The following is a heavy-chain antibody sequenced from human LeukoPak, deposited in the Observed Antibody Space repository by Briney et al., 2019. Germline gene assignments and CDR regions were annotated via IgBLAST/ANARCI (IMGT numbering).Heavy chain of an antibody. CDR3: ARVQAGKWDFDF. D-gene: IGHD1-26*01. Sequence: GGSLRLSCAASGFAFSTYSMNWVRQAPGKGLEWVSYIRSDSTIINYAESVKGRFTISRDNAKNSLYLQMNSLRAEDTAVYFCARVQAGKWDFDFWGHGTLVTVSS. J-gene: IGHJ4*01. CDR2: IRSDSTII. V-gene: IGHV3-48*01. CDR1: GFAFSTYS.